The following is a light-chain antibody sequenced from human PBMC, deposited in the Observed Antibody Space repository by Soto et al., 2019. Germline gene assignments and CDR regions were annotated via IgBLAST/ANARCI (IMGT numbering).Light chain of an antibody. Sequence: DIHMTQSPSSLSASVRDRVTITCRASQCISNYLAWYQQKXWKVPKLLIYAASTLQSGFPSRFSGSGSGKDFTLTISSLQTEDVETYYCQKYNSAPQTFGQGTKVDI. CDR1: QCISNY. J-gene: IGKJ1*01. V-gene: IGKV1-27*01. CDR2: AAS. CDR3: QKYNSAPQT.